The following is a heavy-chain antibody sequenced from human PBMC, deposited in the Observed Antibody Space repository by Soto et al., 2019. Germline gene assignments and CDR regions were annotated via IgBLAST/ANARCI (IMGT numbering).Heavy chain of an antibody. Sequence: VQLVESGGGLVKPGGSLRLSCAASGFTFSNAWMSWVRQAPGKGLEWVAVISYDGNNRYYGDSVKGRFTISRDNSKNTVYLQMNSLRVEDTAVYSCASTWSGYYYFDSWGQGTLVTVSS. V-gene: IGHV3-30*03. CDR2: ISYDGNNR. CDR1: GFTFSNAW. J-gene: IGHJ4*02. CDR3: ASTWSGYYYFDS. D-gene: IGHD3-3*01.